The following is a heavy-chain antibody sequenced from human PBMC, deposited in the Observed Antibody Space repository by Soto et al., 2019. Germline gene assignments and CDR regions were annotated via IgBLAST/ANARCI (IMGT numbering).Heavy chain of an antibody. CDR2: VYYTGNA. Sequence: SETLSLTCTVSGGSISTYYWNWIRQSPGKGLEWIGYVYYTGNADYNPSLKSRVTISVATSKNQFSLKLNSVTAADTAVYYCARVQSSYYDRAFDYWGQGLLVTVSS. V-gene: IGHV4-59*08. CDR3: ARVQSSYYDRAFDY. D-gene: IGHD3-9*01. J-gene: IGHJ4*02. CDR1: GGSISTYY.